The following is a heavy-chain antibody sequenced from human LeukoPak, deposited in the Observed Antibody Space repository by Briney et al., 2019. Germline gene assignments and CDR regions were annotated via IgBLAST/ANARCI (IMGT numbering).Heavy chain of an antibody. Sequence: ASVKVSCKASGYTFTSYGIIWVRQAPGQGLEWMGWISAYNGNTNYAQKLQGRVTMTIDTSTSTAYMELRSLRSDDTAVYYCARDNGASPYYDFWSGPHPAYYYGMDVWGQGTTVTVSS. J-gene: IGHJ6*02. CDR2: ISAYNGNT. V-gene: IGHV1-18*01. D-gene: IGHD3-3*01. CDR1: GYTFTSYG. CDR3: ARDNGASPYYDFWSGPHPAYYYGMDV.